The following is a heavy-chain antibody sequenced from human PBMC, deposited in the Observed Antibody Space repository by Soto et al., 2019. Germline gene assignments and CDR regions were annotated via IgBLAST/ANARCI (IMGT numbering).Heavy chain of an antibody. V-gene: IGHV4-34*01. CDR1: GGTRSSGGCY. CDR3: ARGRRSYGSGSYYTKYAFDI. Sequence: SETLSLTCTVAGGTRSSGGCYWSWKRQHPGKGLEWIGEINHSGSTNYNPSLKSRVTISVDTSKNQFSLKLSSVTAADTAVYYCARGRRSYGSGSYYTKYAFDIWGQGTMVTVSS. CDR2: INHSGST. J-gene: IGHJ3*02. D-gene: IGHD3-10*01.